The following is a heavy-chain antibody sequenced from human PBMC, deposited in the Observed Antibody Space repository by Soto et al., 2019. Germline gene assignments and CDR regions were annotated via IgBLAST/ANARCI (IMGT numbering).Heavy chain of an antibody. CDR3: ERGLAADGNRFDP. D-gene: IGHD2-8*01. CDR2: INHSGST. V-gene: IGHV4-34*01. CDR1: GVSFSGYD. Sequence: SETLSLTCAVYGVSFSGYDWSWIRQPPGKGLEWIGEINHSGSTNYNPSLKSRVTISVDASKNQFSMKLSSVTAADTAVYYCERGLAADGNRFDPWGQGTLVTVSS. J-gene: IGHJ5*02.